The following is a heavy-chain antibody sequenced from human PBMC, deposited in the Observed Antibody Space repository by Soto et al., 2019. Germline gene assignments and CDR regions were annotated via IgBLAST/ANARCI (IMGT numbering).Heavy chain of an antibody. V-gene: IGHV3-49*03. J-gene: IGHJ4*02. CDR2: IRSKAYGGTT. D-gene: IGHD3-3*02. CDR1: GFTFGDYA. CDR3: TWYIFGVVIRVTPLVY. Sequence: GGSLRLSCTASGFTFGDYAMSWFRQAPGKGLEWVGFIRSKAYGGTTEYAASVKGRFTISRDDSKSIVYLQMNSLKTEDNAVYYCTWYIFGVVIRVTPLVYWGQGTLVAVSS.